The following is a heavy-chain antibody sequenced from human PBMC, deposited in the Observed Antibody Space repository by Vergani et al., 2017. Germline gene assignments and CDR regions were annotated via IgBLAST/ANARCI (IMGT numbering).Heavy chain of an antibody. J-gene: IGHJ5*02. CDR3: ARHDQAAAGTPVWWFDP. CDR1: GGSISSYY. V-gene: IGHV4-59*08. Sequence: QVQLQESGPGLVKPSETLSLTCTVSGGSISSYYWSWIRQPPGKGLEWIGYIYYRGSTNYNPSLKSRVTISVDTSKKQFSLKLSSVTAADTAVYYCARHDQAAAGTPVWWFDPWGQGTLVTVSS. CDR2: IYYRGST. D-gene: IGHD6-13*01.